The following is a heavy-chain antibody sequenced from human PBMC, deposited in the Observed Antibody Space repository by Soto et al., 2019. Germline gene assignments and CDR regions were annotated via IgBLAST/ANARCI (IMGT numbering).Heavy chain of an antibody. V-gene: IGHV3-7*03. Sequence: EVQLVDSGGDLVQPGWSLRLSCAASGFTFNSYWMSWVRQAPGKGLEWVANIKEDGSERYYVDSVKGRFTISRDNAKNSLYLQMEGLRVEDTAVYYCTRGPPGGYGMDVWGQGTTVTVSS. D-gene: IGHD3-16*01. CDR3: TRGPPGGYGMDV. CDR1: GFTFNSYW. J-gene: IGHJ6*02. CDR2: IKEDGSER.